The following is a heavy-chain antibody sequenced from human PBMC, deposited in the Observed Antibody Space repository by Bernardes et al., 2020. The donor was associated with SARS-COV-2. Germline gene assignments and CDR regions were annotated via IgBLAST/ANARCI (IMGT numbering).Heavy chain of an antibody. CDR2: ISAYNGNT. V-gene: IGHV1-18*01. J-gene: IGHJ4*02. Sequence: ASVEVCCKASGYTFTINGISWVRQAPGQGLEWMGWISAYNGNTNYAQKFQGRVTMTTDTSTSTAYMELRSLRSDDTAVYYCARRSMDYWGQGTLVTVSS. CDR3: ARRSMDY. CDR1: GYTFTING.